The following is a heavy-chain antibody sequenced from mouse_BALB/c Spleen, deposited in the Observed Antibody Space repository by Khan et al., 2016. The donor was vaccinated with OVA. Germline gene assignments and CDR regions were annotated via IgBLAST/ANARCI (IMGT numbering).Heavy chain of an antibody. Sequence: EVQLQESGPGLVKPSQSLSLTCTVTGYSITSDYAWNWIRQFPGNKLEWMGYIKYSGSTSYYPSLKSRISITRDTSKNQFFLQLKSLTTEDTATYYCARSGTIRTVGVTDFDYWGQGTTLTVSS. J-gene: IGHJ2*01. D-gene: IGHD1-1*01. CDR3: ARSGTIRTVGVTDFDY. CDR1: GYSITSDYA. V-gene: IGHV3-2*02. CDR2: IKYSGST.